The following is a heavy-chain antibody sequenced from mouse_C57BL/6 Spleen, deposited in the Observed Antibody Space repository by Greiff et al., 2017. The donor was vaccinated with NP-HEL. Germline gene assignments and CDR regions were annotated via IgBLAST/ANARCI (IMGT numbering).Heavy chain of an antibody. CDR2: IDPSDSYT. D-gene: IGHD1-1*01. J-gene: IGHJ2*01. CDR3: ARSTAVITTVVATDDY. Sequence: QVQLQQPGAELVRPGTSVKLSCKASGYTFTSYWMHWVKQRPGQGLEWIGVIDPSDSYTNYNQKFKGKATLTVDTSSSTAYMQLSSLTSEDSAVDYCARSTAVITTVVATDDYWGQGTTLTVSS. CDR1: GYTFTSYW. V-gene: IGHV1-59*01.